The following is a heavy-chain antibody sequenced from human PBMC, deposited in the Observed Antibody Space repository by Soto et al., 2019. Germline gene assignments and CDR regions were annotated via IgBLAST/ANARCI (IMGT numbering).Heavy chain of an antibody. CDR2: IYYSGGT. J-gene: IGHJ4*02. Sequence: PSETLSLPWTFSGGSIGGHFWTLIRKPPGTGLEWIGYIYYSGGTNYNPSLKSRVTISVDTSKNQFSLKLSSVTAADTAVYYCARALRAYCGGDCYSAYFDYWGQGTLVTV. CDR1: GGSIGGHF. D-gene: IGHD2-21*02. V-gene: IGHV4-59*11. CDR3: ARALRAYCGGDCYSAYFDY.